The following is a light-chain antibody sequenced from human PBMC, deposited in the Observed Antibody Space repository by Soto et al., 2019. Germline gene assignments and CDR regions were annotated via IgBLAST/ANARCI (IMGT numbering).Light chain of an antibody. CDR1: QSVLYSSNNKNY. V-gene: IGKV4-1*01. CDR2: WAS. CDR3: QQYYSTPLT. J-gene: IGKJ4*01. Sequence: IVMTQSPDSLAVPLGERATINCKSSQSVLYSSNNKNYLAWYQQKPGQPPKLLIYWASTRESGVPDRFSGSGSGTDFTLTISSMQAEDVAVYYCQQYYSTPLTFGGGTKVDIK.